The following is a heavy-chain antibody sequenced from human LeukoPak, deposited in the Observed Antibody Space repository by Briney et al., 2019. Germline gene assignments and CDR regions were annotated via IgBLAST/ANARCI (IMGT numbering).Heavy chain of an antibody. CDR1: GFTFSDYY. V-gene: IGHV3-11*01. Sequence: GGSLRLSCAASGFTFSDYYMSWIRQAPGKGLEWVSYISRSGSTIYYADSVKGRFTISRDNAKNSLYLQMNSLRAEDTAVYYCARDSDYYYYGMDVWGQGTTVTVSS. J-gene: IGHJ6*02. CDR3: ARDSDYYYYGMDV. CDR2: ISRSGSTI.